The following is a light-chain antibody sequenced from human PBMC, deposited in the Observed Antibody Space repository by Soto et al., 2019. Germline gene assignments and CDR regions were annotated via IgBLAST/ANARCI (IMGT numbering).Light chain of an antibody. V-gene: IGKV3-20*01. J-gene: IGKJ2*01. CDR1: ESFSSSY. CDR2: GAS. Sequence: EIVLTQSPGTLSLSPGERATLSCRASESFSSSYLAWYQQKPGQAPRLLIYGASSRATGIPDRFSGSGSGKVFTLTISILEPEYFAVYYCQQYVSSPRTFGQGTKLEIK. CDR3: QQYVSSPRT.